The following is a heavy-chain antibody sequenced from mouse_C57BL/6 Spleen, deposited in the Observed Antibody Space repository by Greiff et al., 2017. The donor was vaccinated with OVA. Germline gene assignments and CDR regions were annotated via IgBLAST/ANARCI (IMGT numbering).Heavy chain of an antibody. D-gene: IGHD1-1*02. V-gene: IGHV1-63*01. CDR2: IYPGGGYT. J-gene: IGHJ3*01. CDR3: ARCGGDPWFAY. Sequence: QVLLKESGAELVRPGTSVKMSCKASGYTFTNYWLGWAKQRPGPGLEWIGDIYPGGGYTNYNEKFKGKATLTADKSSSTAYMQFSSLTSEDSAIYYCARCGGDPWFAYWGQGTLVTVSA. CDR1: GYTFTNYW.